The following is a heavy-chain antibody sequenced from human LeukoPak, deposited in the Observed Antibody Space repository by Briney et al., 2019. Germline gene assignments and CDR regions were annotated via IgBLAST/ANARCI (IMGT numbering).Heavy chain of an antibody. CDR1: GFTFSSYA. Sequence: PGGSLRLSCAASGFTFSSYAMSLVRQVPGKGLEWIGEINHSGSTNYNPSLKSRVTISVDTSKNQFSLKLSSVTAADTAVYYCARAEWSYGWFDPWGQGTLVTVSS. V-gene: IGHV4-34*01. D-gene: IGHD2-8*01. CDR2: INHSGST. CDR3: ARAEWSYGWFDP. J-gene: IGHJ5*02.